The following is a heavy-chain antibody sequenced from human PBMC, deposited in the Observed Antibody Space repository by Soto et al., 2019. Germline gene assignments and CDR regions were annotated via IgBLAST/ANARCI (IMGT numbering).Heavy chain of an antibody. CDR1: GYTFTSYG. J-gene: IGHJ4*02. D-gene: IGHD3-22*01. Sequence: ASVKVSCKASGYTFTSYGITWVRQAPGQGLEWMGSISAYNGNTNYAQKLQGRVTMTTDTSTSTAYMELRSLKSDDTAVYYCAGDDYYDSTLTFDYWGQGTLVTVAS. CDR3: AGDDYYDSTLTFDY. V-gene: IGHV1-18*01. CDR2: ISAYNGNT.